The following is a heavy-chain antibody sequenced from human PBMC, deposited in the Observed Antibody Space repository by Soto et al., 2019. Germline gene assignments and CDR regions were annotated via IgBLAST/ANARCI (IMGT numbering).Heavy chain of an antibody. Sequence: QVQLVQSGPEGKKHGASVKVSCKASGYTFTRSAMPWVRQAPGQGLEWMGWINTGNGNSHSSQKFQGRVTVTRDTPATTAYMELTGLRPEDTAISFFARNVDYFDPWGQGTLVTVSS. CDR3: ARNVDYFDP. V-gene: IGHV1-3*04. CDR1: GYTFTRSA. CDR2: INTGNGNS. D-gene: IGHD4-17*01. J-gene: IGHJ5*02.